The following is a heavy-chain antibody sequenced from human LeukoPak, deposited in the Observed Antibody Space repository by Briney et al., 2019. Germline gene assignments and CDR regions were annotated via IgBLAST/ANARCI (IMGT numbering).Heavy chain of an antibody. Sequence: GGSLRLSCVASGFTFSNYAMSWVRQAAGKRLERVSAVTGSGGSTYYADSVKGRFTISRDNSRNTLFLQMNSLRAEDTAIYYCAKWGDFDILTGYYVSDFWGQGTLVTVSS. V-gene: IGHV3-23*01. J-gene: IGHJ4*02. CDR3: AKWGDFDILTGYYVSDF. CDR1: GFTFSNYA. D-gene: IGHD3-9*01. CDR2: VTGSGGST.